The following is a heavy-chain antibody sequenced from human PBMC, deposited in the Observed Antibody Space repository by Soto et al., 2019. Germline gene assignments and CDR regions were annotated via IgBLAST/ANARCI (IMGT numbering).Heavy chain of an antibody. CDR2: ISSSSSYI. CDR1: GFTFSSYS. CDR3: ARDGKDYYDSSANYGMDV. J-gene: IGHJ6*02. D-gene: IGHD3-22*01. Sequence: EVQLVESGGGLVKPGGSLRLSCAASGFTFSSYSMNWVRQAPGKGLEWVSSISSSSSYIYYADSVKGRFTISRDNAKNSLYLQMNSLRAEDTAVYYCARDGKDYYDSSANYGMDVWGQGTTVTVSS. V-gene: IGHV3-21*01.